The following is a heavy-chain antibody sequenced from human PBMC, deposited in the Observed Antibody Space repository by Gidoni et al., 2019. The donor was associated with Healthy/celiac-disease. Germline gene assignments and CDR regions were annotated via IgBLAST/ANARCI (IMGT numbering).Heavy chain of an antibody. CDR2: IYYSGST. Sequence: QVQLQESGPGLVKPSETLSLTCTVSGGSISSSYWSWIRQPPGKGLAWFGYIYYSGSTNYNPSLKSRVTISVDTSKHQFSLKLSSVTAADTAVYYCARGWDSYCSSTSCYYYYMDVWGKGTTVTVSS. J-gene: IGHJ6*03. CDR3: ARGWDSYCSSTSCYYYYMDV. V-gene: IGHV4-59*01. D-gene: IGHD2-2*01. CDR1: GGSISSSY.